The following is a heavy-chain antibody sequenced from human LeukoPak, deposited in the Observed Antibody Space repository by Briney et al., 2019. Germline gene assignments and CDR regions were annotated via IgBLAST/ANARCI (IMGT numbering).Heavy chain of an antibody. Sequence: GGSLRLSCAASEFTFDNYAMSWVRRAPGKGLEWVANIKQDGSEKYYVDSVKGRFTISRDNAKNSLYLQMSSLRAEDTAVYYCARLGNWGGNAFDIWGQGTMVTVSS. D-gene: IGHD7-27*01. CDR1: EFTFDNYA. CDR2: IKQDGSEK. V-gene: IGHV3-7*01. J-gene: IGHJ3*02. CDR3: ARLGNWGGNAFDI.